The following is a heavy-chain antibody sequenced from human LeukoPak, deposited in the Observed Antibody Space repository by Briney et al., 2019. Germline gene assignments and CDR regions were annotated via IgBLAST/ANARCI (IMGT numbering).Heavy chain of an antibody. CDR1: GYTFTSYG. Sequence: ASVKVSCKASGYTFTSYGISWVRQAPGRGLEWMGWISAYNGNTNYAQKLQGRVTMTTDTSTSTAYMELGSLRSDDTAVYYCARAMVRGVIPDAFDIWGQGTMVTVSS. CDR2: ISAYNGNT. CDR3: ARAMVRGVIPDAFDI. D-gene: IGHD3-10*01. V-gene: IGHV1-18*01. J-gene: IGHJ3*02.